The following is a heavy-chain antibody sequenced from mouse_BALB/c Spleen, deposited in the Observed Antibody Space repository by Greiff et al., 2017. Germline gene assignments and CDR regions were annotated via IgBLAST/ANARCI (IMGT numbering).Heavy chain of an antibody. CDR2: ISSGGSYT. J-gene: IGHJ4*01. Sequence: EVMLVESGGDLVKPGGSLKLSCAASGFTFSSYGMSWVRQTPDKRLEWVATISSGGSYTYYPDSVKGRFTISRDNAKNTLYLQMSSLKSEDTAMYYCARGDGNPSYYFDYWGQGTSVTVSS. D-gene: IGHD2-1*01. CDR3: ARGDGNPSYYFDY. CDR1: GFTFSSYG. V-gene: IGHV5-6*02.